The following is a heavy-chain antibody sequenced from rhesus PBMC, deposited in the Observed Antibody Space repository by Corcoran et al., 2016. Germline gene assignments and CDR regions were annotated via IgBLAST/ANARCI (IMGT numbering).Heavy chain of an antibody. CDR3: VKDRNTFDF. CDR1: GASLSSKY. D-gene: IGHD1-38*01. V-gene: IGHV4S2*01. CDR2: IFGSGGNT. Sequence: QVQLQESGPGLVKPSETLPPTCAASGASLSSKYWNWVRPAPGKGLEWIGGIFGSGGNTDYNPSLESRVTISIDTSKNQLSRRVNSVTAADTAVYYCVKDRNTFDFWGQGIKVTVSS. J-gene: IGHJ4*01.